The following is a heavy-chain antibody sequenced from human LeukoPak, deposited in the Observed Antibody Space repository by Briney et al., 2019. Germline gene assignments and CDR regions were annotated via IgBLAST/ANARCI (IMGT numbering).Heavy chain of an antibody. CDR1: GFTFSNYA. J-gene: IGHJ4*02. CDR3: ARVGIAVAGSFDY. CDR2: ISDSGGST. Sequence: GGSLRLSCAASGFTFSNYAMSWVRQAPGKGLEWVSSISDSGGSTYYADSVKGRFTISRDNSKNSLYLQMNSLRAEDTAVYYCARVGIAVAGSFDYWGQGTLVTVSS. V-gene: IGHV3-23*01. D-gene: IGHD6-19*01.